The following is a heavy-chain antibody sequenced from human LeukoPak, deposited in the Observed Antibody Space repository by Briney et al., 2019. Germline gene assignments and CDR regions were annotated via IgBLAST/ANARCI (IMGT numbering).Heavy chain of an antibody. CDR3: VRDGHGGSGSY. D-gene: IGHD2-15*01. V-gene: IGHV3-74*01. J-gene: IGHJ4*02. CDR2: INTDGTTT. CDR1: GFAFSSYW. Sequence: GGSLRLSCAASGFAFSSYWMHWVRQDPGKGLVWVSRINTDGTTTVYADSVRGRFTISRDNAKNTLYLQMNSLRGEDTAVYYCVRDGHGGSGSYWGQGTLVTVSS.